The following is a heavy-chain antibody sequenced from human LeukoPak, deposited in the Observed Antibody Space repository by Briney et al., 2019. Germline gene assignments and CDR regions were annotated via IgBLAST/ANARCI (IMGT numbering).Heavy chain of an antibody. CDR3: ARRRAFDI. Sequence: GGSLRLSCAASGFTFSSYWMSWVRQAPGKGLEWVSVIYSGGSTYYADSVKGRFTISRDNSKNTLYLQMNSLRAEDTAVYYCARRRAFDIWGQGTMVTVSS. CDR2: IYSGGST. D-gene: IGHD5-24*01. CDR1: GFTFSSYW. V-gene: IGHV3-53*01. J-gene: IGHJ3*02.